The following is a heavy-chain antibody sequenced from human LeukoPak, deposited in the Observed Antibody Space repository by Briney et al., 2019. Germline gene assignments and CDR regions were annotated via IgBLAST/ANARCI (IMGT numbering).Heavy chain of an antibody. CDR2: INHSGST. J-gene: IGHJ4*02. CDR1: GGSFSGYY. V-gene: IGHV4-34*01. CDR3: ARAPRIAASRGLFDY. D-gene: IGHD6-6*01. Sequence: SETLSLTCAVYGGSFSGYYWSWIRQPPGKGLEWIGEINHSGSTNYNPSLKSRVTISVDTSKNQFSLKLSSVTAADTAVYYCARAPRIAASRGLFDYWGQGTLVTVSS.